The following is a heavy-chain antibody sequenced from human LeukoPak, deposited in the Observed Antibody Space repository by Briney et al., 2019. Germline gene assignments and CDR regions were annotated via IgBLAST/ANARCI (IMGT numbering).Heavy chain of an antibody. CDR2: IDHSGST. Sequence: SETLSLTCSVSGYSISSGYYWGWIRQPPGKGLEWIGSIDHSGSTYYNPSLKSRVTISVDTSKNQFSLKVNSVTAADAAVYYCARVGYNWNLWFDLWGQGTTVTVSS. J-gene: IGHJ3*01. CDR3: ARVGYNWNLWFDL. V-gene: IGHV4-38-2*02. D-gene: IGHD1-7*01. CDR1: GYSISSGYY.